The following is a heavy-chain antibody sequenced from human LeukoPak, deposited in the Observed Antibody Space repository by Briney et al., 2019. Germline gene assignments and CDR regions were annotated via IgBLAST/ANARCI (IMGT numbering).Heavy chain of an antibody. CDR1: GFTFSSYG. CDR2: ISYDGSNK. Sequence: GGSLRLSCAASGFTFSSYGMHWVRQAPGKGLEWVAVISYDGSNKYYADSVKGRFTISRDNSKNTLYLQMNSLRAEDTAVYYCAKRGGNGVLWFGELDYWGQGTLVTVSS. CDR3: AKRGGNGVLWFGELDY. D-gene: IGHD3-10*01. J-gene: IGHJ4*02. V-gene: IGHV3-30*18.